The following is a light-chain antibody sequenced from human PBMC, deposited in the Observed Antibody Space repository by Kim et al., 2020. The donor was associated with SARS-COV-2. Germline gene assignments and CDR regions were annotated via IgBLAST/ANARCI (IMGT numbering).Light chain of an antibody. J-gene: IGKJ4*01. CDR3: QQYSTYPRT. Sequence: DIQMTQSPSTLSASVGDRVTITCRASQSISSDLAWYQQKPGKVPKFLIYQASRLKSGVPSRFSGSGSGTEFTLTISSLQPDDSATYYCQQYSTYPRTFGGGTKVEIK. CDR1: QSISSD. CDR2: QAS. V-gene: IGKV1-5*03.